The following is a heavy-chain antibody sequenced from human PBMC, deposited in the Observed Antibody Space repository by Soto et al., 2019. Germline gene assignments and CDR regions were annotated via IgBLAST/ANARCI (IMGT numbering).Heavy chain of an antibody. D-gene: IGHD1-26*01. V-gene: IGHV1-3*01. CDR2: INAGNGNT. CDR3: ARCDRGVANPTIFDY. J-gene: IGHJ4*02. CDR1: GYTFTSYA. Sequence: ASVKVSCKASGYTFTSYAMHWVRQAPGQRLERMGWINAGNGNTKYSQKFQGRVTITRDTSASTAYMALSSLRSEDTAVYYFARCDRGVANPTIFDYCGQGTLVTVSS.